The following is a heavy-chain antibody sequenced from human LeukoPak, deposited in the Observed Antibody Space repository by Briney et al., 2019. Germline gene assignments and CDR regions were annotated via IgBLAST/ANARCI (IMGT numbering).Heavy chain of an antibody. J-gene: IGHJ4*02. CDR1: GFTFSDYY. CDR3: ARDRNYYDSSRYHRVDY. V-gene: IGHV3-11*04. CDR2: ISSSGRTI. Sequence: PGGSLRLSCAASGFTFSDYYMSWIRQAPGKGLEWVSYISSSGRTIYYADSVKGRFTISRDNAKNSLYLQMNSLRAEDTAVYYCARDRNYYDSSRYHRVDYWGQGTLVTVSS. D-gene: IGHD3-22*01.